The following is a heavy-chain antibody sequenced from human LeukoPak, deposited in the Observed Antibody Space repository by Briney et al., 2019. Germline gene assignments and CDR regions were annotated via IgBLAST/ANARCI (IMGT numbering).Heavy chain of an antibody. Sequence: GASVKVSCKASGYTFTGYYMHWVRQAPGQGLEWMGWINPNSGGTNYAQKFQGRVTMTRDTSISTAYMELSRLRSDDTAVYYCARVGIAVAGTGDYWGQGTLVTVSS. D-gene: IGHD6-19*01. V-gene: IGHV1-2*02. CDR2: INPNSGGT. CDR1: GYTFTGYY. CDR3: ARVGIAVAGTGDY. J-gene: IGHJ4*02.